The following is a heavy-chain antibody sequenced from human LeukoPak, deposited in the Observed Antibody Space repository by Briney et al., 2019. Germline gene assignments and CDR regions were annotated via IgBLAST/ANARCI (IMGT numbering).Heavy chain of an antibody. V-gene: IGHV3-48*03. J-gene: IGHJ3*02. CDR3: ARDFGTGGDAFDI. Sequence: GGSLRLSCAASGFTFTNYAMSWVCQAPGKGLEWVSYISSSGSTIYYADSVKGRFTISRDNAKNSLYLQMNSLRAEDTAVYYCARDFGTGGDAFDIWGQGTMVTVSS. CDR1: GFTFTNYA. CDR2: ISSSGSTI. D-gene: IGHD1-1*01.